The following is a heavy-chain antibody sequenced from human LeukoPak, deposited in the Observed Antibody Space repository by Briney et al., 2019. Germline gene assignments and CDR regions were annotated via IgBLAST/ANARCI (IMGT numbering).Heavy chain of an antibody. J-gene: IGHJ4*02. D-gene: IGHD5-12*01. V-gene: IGHV3-21*01. CDR1: GFTFSSYS. CDR2: ISSSSSYI. Sequence: GGSLRLSCAASGFTFSSYSMNWVRQAPGKGLEWVSPISSSSSYIYYADSVKGRFTISRDNAKNSLYLQMNSLRAEDTAVYYCARGSKRGYSGYDSPTPFDYWGQGTLVTVSS. CDR3: ARGSKRGYSGYDSPTPFDY.